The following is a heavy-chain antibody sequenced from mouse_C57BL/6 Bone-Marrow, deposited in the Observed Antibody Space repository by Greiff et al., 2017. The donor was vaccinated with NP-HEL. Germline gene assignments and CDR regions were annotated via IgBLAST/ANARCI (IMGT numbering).Heavy chain of an antibody. Sequence: VQRVESGAELVRPGASVKLSCKASGYTFTDYYINWVKQRPGQGLEWIARIYPGSGNTYYNEKFKGKATLTAEKSSSTAYMQLSSLTSEDSAVYFCARGYDDYWGQGTTLTVSS. CDR2: IYPGSGNT. D-gene: IGHD2-2*01. CDR1: GYTFTDYY. J-gene: IGHJ2*01. V-gene: IGHV1-76*01. CDR3: ARGYDDY.